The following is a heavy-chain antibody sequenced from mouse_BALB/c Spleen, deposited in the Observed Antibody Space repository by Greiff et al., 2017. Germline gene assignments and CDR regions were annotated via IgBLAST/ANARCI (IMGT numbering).Heavy chain of an antibody. V-gene: IGHV5-9-3*01. J-gene: IGHJ2*01. Sequence: EVMLVESGGGLVKPGGSLKLSCAASGFTFSSYAMSWVRQTPEKRLEWVATISSGGSYTYSPDSVKGRFTISRDNAKNTLYLQMSRLRSEDTAMYYCARHLLQGFGYWGQGTTLTGSS. D-gene: IGHD1-1*01. CDR2: ISSGGSYT. CDR1: GFTFSSYA. CDR3: ARHLLQGFGY.